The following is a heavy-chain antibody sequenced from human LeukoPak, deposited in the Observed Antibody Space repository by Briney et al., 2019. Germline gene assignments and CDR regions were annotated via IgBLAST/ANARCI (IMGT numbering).Heavy chain of an antibody. V-gene: IGHV4-59*01. D-gene: IGHD3-10*01. CDR1: GGSISSYY. Sequence: PSETLSLTCTVSGGSISSYYWSWIRQPPGKGLEWIGYIYFSGSTNYNPSLKSRVTISVDTSMNQFSLKPSSVTAADTAVYYCARVAGAKYYFDYWGQGTLVTVSS. CDR3: ARVAGAKYYFDY. J-gene: IGHJ4*02. CDR2: IYFSGST.